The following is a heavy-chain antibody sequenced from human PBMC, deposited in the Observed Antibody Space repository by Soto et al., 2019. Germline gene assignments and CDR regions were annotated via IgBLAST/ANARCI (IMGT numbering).Heavy chain of an antibody. CDR1: GFSLSTSGVG. CDR2: IYWDDDK. J-gene: IGHJ5*02. V-gene: IGHV2-5*02. CDR3: AHTACISTSCSHPNNWFDP. D-gene: IGHD2-2*01. Sequence: QITLKESGPTLVKPTQTLTLTCTFSGFSLSTSGVGVGWIRQPPGKALEWLALIYWDDDKPYIPSLKSRLTITKDTSKTQVVLTMTNMDPVDTATSYCAHTACISTSCSHPNNWFDPWGQGTLVTVSS.